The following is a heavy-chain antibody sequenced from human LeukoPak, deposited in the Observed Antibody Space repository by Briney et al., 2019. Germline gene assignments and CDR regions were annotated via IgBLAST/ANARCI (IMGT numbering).Heavy chain of an antibody. J-gene: IGHJ4*02. D-gene: IGHD1-26*01. CDR2: IYYSGST. Sequence: PSETLSLTCTVSGGSISSGDYYWSWIRQPPGKGLEWIGYIYYSGSTYYNPSLKSRVTISVDTSKNQFSLKLSSVTAADTAVYYCARVMRGSYYFDYWGQGTLVTVSS. V-gene: IGHV4-30-4*01. CDR1: GGSISSGDYY. CDR3: ARVMRGSYYFDY.